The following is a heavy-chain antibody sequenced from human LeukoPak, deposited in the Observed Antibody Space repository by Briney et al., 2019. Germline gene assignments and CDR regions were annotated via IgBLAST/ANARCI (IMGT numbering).Heavy chain of an antibody. CDR3: AQMPRITIFGVVPYYGMDV. D-gene: IGHD3-3*01. Sequence: SETLSLTCAVYGGSFSGYYWSWIRQPPGKGLEWIGEINHSGSTNYNPSLKSRVTISVDTSKNQFSLKLSSVTAADTAVYYCAQMPRITIFGVVPYYGMDVWGQGTTVTVSS. J-gene: IGHJ6*02. CDR2: INHSGST. CDR1: GGSFSGYY. V-gene: IGHV4-34*01.